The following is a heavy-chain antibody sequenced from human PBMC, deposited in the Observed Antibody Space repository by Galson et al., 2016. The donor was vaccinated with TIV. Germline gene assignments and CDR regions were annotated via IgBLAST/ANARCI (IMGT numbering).Heavy chain of an antibody. CDR2: IDPSDSYS. CDR1: GYRFTIYW. V-gene: IGHV5-10-1*01. D-gene: IGHD2-2*01. J-gene: IGHJ5*02. Sequence: QSGAEVKKPGESLRISCEGSGYRFTIYWIAWVRQMPGKGLEWMGSIDPSDSYSKYSPSFQGHVTISADKSINTAYLQWSSLEAADTAMYYCARQSVSTQNWFDPWGQGTLVTVPS. CDR3: ARQSVSTQNWFDP.